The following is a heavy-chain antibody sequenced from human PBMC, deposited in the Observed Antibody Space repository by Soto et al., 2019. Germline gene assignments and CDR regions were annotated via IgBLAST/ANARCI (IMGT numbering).Heavy chain of an antibody. CDR1: GGSISSGGYS. D-gene: IGHD4-17*01. Sequence: SETLSLTCTVSGGSISSGGYSWSWIRQPPGKGLEWIGYIYHSGNTYYNPSLNSRVTISVDRSKNQFSLKLSSVTAADTAVYYCARGGAYGDYEVGHYFDYWGQGTLVTVSS. CDR2: IYHSGNT. CDR3: ARGGAYGDYEVGHYFDY. J-gene: IGHJ4*02. V-gene: IGHV4-30-2*01.